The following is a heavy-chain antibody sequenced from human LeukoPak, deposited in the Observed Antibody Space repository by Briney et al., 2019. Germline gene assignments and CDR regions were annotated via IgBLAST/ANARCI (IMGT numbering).Heavy chain of an antibody. CDR2: INPNSGGT. CDR1: GYTFTGYY. V-gene: IGHV1-2*02. CDR3: ARGPQNYYDILTGYLY. Sequence: ASVKVSCKASGYTFTGYYMHWVRQAPGQGLEWMGWINPNSGGTNYAQKFQGRVTMTRDTSIRTAYMELSRLRSDDTAVYSCARGPQNYYDILTGYLYWGQGTLVTVSS. J-gene: IGHJ4*02. D-gene: IGHD3-9*01.